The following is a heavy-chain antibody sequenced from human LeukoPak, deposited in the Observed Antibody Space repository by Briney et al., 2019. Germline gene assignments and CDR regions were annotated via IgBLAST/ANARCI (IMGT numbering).Heavy chain of an antibody. J-gene: IGHJ4*02. D-gene: IGHD1-1*01. CDR2: ISGSGGST. V-gene: IGHV3-23*01. CDR1: GFTFSSYG. Sequence: QPGGSLGLSCAASGFTFSSYGMSWVRQAPGKGLEWVSAISGSGGSTYYADSVKGRFTISRDNSKNTLYLQMNSLRAEDTALYYCAKGLERESRLDSWGQGTLVTVSS. CDR3: AKGLERESRLDS.